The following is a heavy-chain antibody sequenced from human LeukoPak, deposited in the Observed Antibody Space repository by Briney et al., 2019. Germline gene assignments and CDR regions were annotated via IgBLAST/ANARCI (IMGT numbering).Heavy chain of an antibody. J-gene: IGHJ4*02. V-gene: IGHV3-11*04. CDR3: AKDQWELRYYFDY. Sequence: GGSLRLSCEASGFTFSDYYMSWIRQVPGKGLEWLLYISPSGTAIYYADSVKGRFTISRDNSKNTLYLQMNSLRAEDTAVYYCAKDQWELRYYFDYWGQGTLVTVSS. D-gene: IGHD1-26*01. CDR1: GFTFSDYY. CDR2: ISPSGTAI.